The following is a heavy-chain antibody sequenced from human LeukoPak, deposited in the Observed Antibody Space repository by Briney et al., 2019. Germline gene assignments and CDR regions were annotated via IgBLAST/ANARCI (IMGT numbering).Heavy chain of an antibody. V-gene: IGHV1-69*04. CDR1: GGTFSSYA. D-gene: IGHD5-24*01. Sequence: SVKVSCKASGGTFSSYAISWVRQAPGQGLEWMGRIIPIPGIANYAQKFQGRVTITADKSTSTAYMELSSLRSEDTAVYYCATEMATMSGAFDIWGQGTMVTVSS. CDR3: ATEMATMSGAFDI. CDR2: IIPIPGIA. J-gene: IGHJ3*02.